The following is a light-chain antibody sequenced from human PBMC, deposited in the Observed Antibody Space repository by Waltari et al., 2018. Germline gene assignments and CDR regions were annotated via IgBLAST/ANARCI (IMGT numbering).Light chain of an antibody. Sequence: SYVLTQPPSASVATGETARITCGGDNVGSKSVHWYQQKPGQAPLLVVYDDTARPSGIPDRFSASKSGNTATLTISRVENGDEADYYCQVWDTTSDRVVFGGGTKLTVL. CDR1: NVGSKS. CDR2: DDT. J-gene: IGLJ2*01. CDR3: QVWDTTSDRVV. V-gene: IGLV3-21*02.